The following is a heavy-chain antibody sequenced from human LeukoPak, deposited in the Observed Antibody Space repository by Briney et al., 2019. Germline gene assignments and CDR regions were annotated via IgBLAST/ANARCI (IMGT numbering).Heavy chain of an antibody. D-gene: IGHD3-10*01. Sequence: PSETLSLTCTVSGGSISSYYWSWIRQPPGKGLEWIGYIYYSGSTNYNPSLKSRVTISVDTSKNQFSLKLSSVTAADTAVYYCARYELLWFGELFGYFDYWGQGTLVNVSS. CDR2: IYYSGST. V-gene: IGHV4-59*08. CDR1: GGSISSYY. CDR3: ARYELLWFGELFGYFDY. J-gene: IGHJ4*02.